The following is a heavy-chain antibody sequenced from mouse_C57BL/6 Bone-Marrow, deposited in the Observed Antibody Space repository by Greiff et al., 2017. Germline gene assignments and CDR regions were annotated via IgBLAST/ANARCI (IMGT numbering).Heavy chain of an antibody. Sequence: VQLQQSGAELVRPGASVKLSCTASGFNIKDDYMHWVKQRPEQGLEWIGWIDPENGDTEYASKFQGKATITADTSSNTAYLQLSSLTSEDTAVYYCTPFTTVVGYAMDYWGQGTSVTVSS. CDR1: GFNIKDDY. CDR2: IDPENGDT. J-gene: IGHJ4*01. D-gene: IGHD1-1*01. V-gene: IGHV14-4*01. CDR3: TPFTTVVGYAMDY.